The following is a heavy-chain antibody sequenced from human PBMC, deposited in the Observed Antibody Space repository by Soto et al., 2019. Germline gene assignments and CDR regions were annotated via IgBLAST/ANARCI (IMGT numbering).Heavy chain of an antibody. V-gene: IGHV4-61*01. CDR3: GRYDAESGSNILDP. CDR1: GCSVSSRSHF. CDR2: LYYTGNT. D-gene: IGHD5-12*01. J-gene: IGHJ5*02. Sequence: QVQLQESGPGVVKPSDTLSVTCTVSGCSVSSRSHFCSWIRQPPGGGLQWIGYLYYTGNTNYSPPLKSRATLSLDTARTQLSLRLTSVTAADTAIYSCGRYDAESGSNILDPWGQGPLVTVSS.